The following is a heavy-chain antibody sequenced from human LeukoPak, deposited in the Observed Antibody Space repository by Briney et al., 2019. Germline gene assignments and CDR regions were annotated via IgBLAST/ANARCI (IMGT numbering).Heavy chain of an antibody. CDR3: AREGGYFDALGYYYYGMDV. J-gene: IGHJ6*02. V-gene: IGHV4-30-4*01. CDR1: GGSISSGDYY. Sequence: SETLSLTCTVSGGSISSGDYYWSWIRQPPGKGLEWIGYIYYSGSTYYNPSLKSRVTISVDTSKNQFSLKLSSVTAADTAVYYCAREGGYFDALGYYYYGMDVWGQGTTVTVSS. D-gene: IGHD3-9*01. CDR2: IYYSGST.